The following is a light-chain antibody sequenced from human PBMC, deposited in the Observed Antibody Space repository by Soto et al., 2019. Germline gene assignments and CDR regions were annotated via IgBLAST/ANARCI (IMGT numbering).Light chain of an antibody. V-gene: IGKV4-1*01. CDR1: QSVLYSPNNKNY. CDR2: WAS. J-gene: IGKJ5*01. Sequence: DIVMTQSPDSLAVSLGERATSNCKSSQSVLYSPNNKNYLAWYQHKPGQPPKMLIYWASIRESGVPDRFSGSGSGTEFTLNISSLQSEDSAFYYCQQYNKWPITFGQGTRLEIK. CDR3: QQYNKWPIT.